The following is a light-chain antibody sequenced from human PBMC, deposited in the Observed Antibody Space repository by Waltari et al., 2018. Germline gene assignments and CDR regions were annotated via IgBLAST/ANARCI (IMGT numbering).Light chain of an antibody. CDR2: DVS. Sequence: SALTQPASVSGSPGQSITISCTGTSSDVGGYNYVSWYQQHPGKAPKLMIYDVSNRPSGVSNRFSGSKSGNTASLTISWLQAEDEADYYCSSYTSSSPLEVFGTGTKVTVL. V-gene: IGLV2-14*03. J-gene: IGLJ1*01. CDR1: SSDVGGYNY. CDR3: SSYTSSSPLEV.